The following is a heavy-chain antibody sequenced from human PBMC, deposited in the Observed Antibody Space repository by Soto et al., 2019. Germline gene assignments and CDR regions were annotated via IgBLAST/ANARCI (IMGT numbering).Heavy chain of an antibody. CDR1: GFTFSSYE. CDR2: ISSSGSTI. Sequence: GGSLRLSCAASGFTFSSYEMNWVRQAPGKGLEWVSYISSSGSTIYYADSVKGRFTISRDNAKNSLYLQMNSLRAEDTAVYYCARKKQWLETDYWGQGTLVTVSS. D-gene: IGHD6-19*01. J-gene: IGHJ4*02. CDR3: ARKKQWLETDY. V-gene: IGHV3-48*03.